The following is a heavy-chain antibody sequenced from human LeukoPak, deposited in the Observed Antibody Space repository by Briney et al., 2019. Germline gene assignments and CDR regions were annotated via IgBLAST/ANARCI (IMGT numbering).Heavy chain of an antibody. D-gene: IGHD3-16*01. J-gene: IGHJ6*03. V-gene: IGHV3-53*01. CDR3: AREQRYYDYVWGTSLYYMDV. CDR1: GFTVSSNY. CDR2: IYSGGST. Sequence: PGGSLRLSCAASGFTVSSNYMSWVRQAPGKGLEWVSVIYSGGSTYYADSVKGRFTISRDNSKNTLYLQMNSLRAEDTAVYYCAREQRYYDYVWGTSLYYMDVWGKGTTVTVSS.